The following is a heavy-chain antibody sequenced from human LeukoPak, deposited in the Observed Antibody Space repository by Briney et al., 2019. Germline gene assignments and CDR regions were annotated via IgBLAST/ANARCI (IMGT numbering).Heavy chain of an antibody. CDR2: IYSSGST. CDR1: GGSISSGSYY. D-gene: IGHD3-3*01. J-gene: IGHJ6*03. Sequence: PSETLSLTCTVSGGSISSGSYYWSWIRQPAGKGLEWIGRIYSSGSTNYNPSLKSRVTISVDTSKNQFSLKLSSVTAADTAVYYCARTGAGVPQQSRYYYMDVWGKGTTVTVSS. CDR3: ARTGAGVPQQSRYYYMDV. V-gene: IGHV4-61*02.